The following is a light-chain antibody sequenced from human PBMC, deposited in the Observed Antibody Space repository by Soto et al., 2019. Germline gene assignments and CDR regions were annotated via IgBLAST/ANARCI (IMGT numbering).Light chain of an antibody. J-gene: IGLJ1*01. V-gene: IGLV1-44*01. Sequence: YVHTQQPSASGTPGKRVTISCSGSSSNIESNTVTWYQQLPGTAPKLVIYSNYDRPSGVPDRFSGSTSGTSASLVIRGLQSEDEADYYCAAWDDILNGYVFGDGTKVTVL. CDR3: AAWDDILNGYV. CDR2: SNY. CDR1: SSNIESNT.